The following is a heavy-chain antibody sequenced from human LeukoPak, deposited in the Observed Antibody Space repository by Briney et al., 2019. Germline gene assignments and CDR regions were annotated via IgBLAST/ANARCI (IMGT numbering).Heavy chain of an antibody. J-gene: IGHJ6*03. D-gene: IGHD2-2*01. CDR3: AREFQLPYYYYYMDV. CDR2: INTNTGNP. CDR1: GYTFTSYA. Sequence: ASVKVSCKASGYTFTSYAMNWVRQAPGQGLEWMGWINTNTGNPTYAQGFTGRFVFSLDTSVSTAYLQISSLKAEDTAVYYCAREFQLPYYYYYMDVWGKGTTVAVSS. V-gene: IGHV7-4-1*02.